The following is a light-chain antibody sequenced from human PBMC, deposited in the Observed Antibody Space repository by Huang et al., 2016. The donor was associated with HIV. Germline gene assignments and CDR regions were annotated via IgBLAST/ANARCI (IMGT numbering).Light chain of an antibody. J-gene: IGKJ1*01. CDR1: ESLLYTNGFRD. CDR3: MQSLQTPPT. Sequence: DIVMSQSPPSLTVTPGEPASISCKSNESLLYTNGFRDLNWYLQKPGLSPHLLIYLGSNRASGVPDRFSGSGTGIEFTLTISRVEADDVGVYYCMQSLQTPPTFGQGTKVEI. V-gene: IGKV2-28*01. CDR2: LGS.